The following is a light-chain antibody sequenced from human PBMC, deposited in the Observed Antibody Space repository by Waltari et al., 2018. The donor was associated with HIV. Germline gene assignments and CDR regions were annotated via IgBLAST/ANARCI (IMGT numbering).Light chain of an antibody. V-gene: IGLV1-40*01. CDR3: QSYDSSLSGYWV. CDR2: GNS. CDR1: SSNIGAGYD. Sequence: QSVLTQPPSVSGAPGQRVTISCTGSSSNIGAGYDVHWYQQLPGTDPKLLNYGNSNRPSGVPVSCSGSKSGTSASQAITGLQAEHEANYCCQSYDSSLSGYWVFGGRTKLTIL. J-gene: IGLJ3*02.